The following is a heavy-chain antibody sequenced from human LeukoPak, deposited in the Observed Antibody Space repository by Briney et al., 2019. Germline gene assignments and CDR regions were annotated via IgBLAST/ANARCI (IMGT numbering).Heavy chain of an antibody. J-gene: IGHJ4*02. V-gene: IGHV4-59*01. CDR2: VYYTGST. CDR3: ASNTGTVFDY. Sequence: SETLSLTCTVSGDFITAYCWSWIRQPPGKGLEWIGYVYYTGSTEYNPSLRSRVTISLEMSKHQFSLDLTSVTAADTAVYYCASNTGTVFDYWGQGALVTVSS. D-gene: IGHD7-27*01. CDR1: GDFITAYC.